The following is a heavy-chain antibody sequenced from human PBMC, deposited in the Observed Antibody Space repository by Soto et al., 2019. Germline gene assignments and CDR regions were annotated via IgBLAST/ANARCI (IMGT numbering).Heavy chain of an antibody. CDR3: ARDPKTSGGQHWAFNYFDS. J-gene: IGHJ4*02. V-gene: IGHV3-30*03. Sequence: QEQLVESGGGVDQLGRSLRLSCAVSGFTFSSYGMHWVRQAPVKGLEWVAFISYDGTNKFYADSVKGRFTISRDNSKSTLYLQVDSLRPEDAAVYYCARDPKTSGGQHWAFNYFDSWGQGTLATVSS. D-gene: IGHD7-27*01. CDR2: ISYDGTNK. CDR1: GFTFSSYG.